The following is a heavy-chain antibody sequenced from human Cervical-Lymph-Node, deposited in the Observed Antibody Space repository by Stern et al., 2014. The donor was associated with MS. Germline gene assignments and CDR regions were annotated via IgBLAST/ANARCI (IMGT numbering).Heavy chain of an antibody. CDR1: GFTFSSYA. D-gene: IGHD4-11*01. Sequence: EVQLVESGGGLVQPGGSLRLSCAASGFTFSSYAMSWVRQAQGKGLAWVSALSGSGGSTYYADSVKVRSTISRDNSKNPLYRQMNSLRAEDTPVYYCPNLVGANRVRNYAFDYWGRGTLVTVSS. CDR3: PNLVGANRVRNYAFDY. J-gene: IGHJ4*02. CDR2: LSGSGGST. V-gene: IGHV3-23*04.